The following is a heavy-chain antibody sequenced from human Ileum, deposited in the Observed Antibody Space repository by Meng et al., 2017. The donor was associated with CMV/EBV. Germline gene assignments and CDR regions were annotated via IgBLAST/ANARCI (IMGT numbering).Heavy chain of an antibody. D-gene: IGHD3-16*01. Sequence: SCAASGFAFSSYWMHWVRQVPGKGLVWVSYIDGAGSGTNYADSVKGRFTISRDNAKNTLYLQMNSLRAEDTAVFYCARGGSGGTFDYWGQGTLVTVSS. V-gene: IGHV3-74*01. CDR2: IDGAGSGT. CDR3: ARGGSGGTFDY. J-gene: IGHJ4*02. CDR1: GFAFSSYW.